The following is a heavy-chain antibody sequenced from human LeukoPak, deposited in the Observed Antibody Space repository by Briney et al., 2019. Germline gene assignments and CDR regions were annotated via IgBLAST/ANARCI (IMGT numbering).Heavy chain of an antibody. Sequence: ASVKVSCKASGYTFTSYDINWVRQATGQGLEWMGWMNPNSGNTGYAQKFQGRVTMTRNTSISTAYMELSSLRSEDTAVYYCARYVLDYGELYFDYWGQGTLVTVSS. D-gene: IGHD4/OR15-4a*01. V-gene: IGHV1-8*01. CDR2: MNPNSGNT. CDR1: GYTFTSYD. J-gene: IGHJ4*02. CDR3: ARYVLDYGELYFDY.